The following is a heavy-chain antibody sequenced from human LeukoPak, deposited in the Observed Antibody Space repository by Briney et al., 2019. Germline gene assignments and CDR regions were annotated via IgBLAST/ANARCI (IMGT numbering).Heavy chain of an antibody. J-gene: IGHJ6*04. CDR3: ARSPNILWFGELGPDGMDV. Sequence: PGGSLRLSCAASGFTFSSYWMSWVRQAPGKGLEWVANIKQDGSEKYYVDSVKGRFTISRDNAKNSLYLQMNSLRAEDTAVYYCARSPNILWFGELGPDGMDVWGKGTTVTVSS. D-gene: IGHD3-10*01. CDR2: IKQDGSEK. V-gene: IGHV3-7*01. CDR1: GFTFSSYW.